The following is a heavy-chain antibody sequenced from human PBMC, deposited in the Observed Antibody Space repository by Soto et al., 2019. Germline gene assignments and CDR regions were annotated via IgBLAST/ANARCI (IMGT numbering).Heavy chain of an antibody. J-gene: IGHJ6*02. CDR1: GGSISSFFYS. Sequence: SDTLSLTCAVSGGSISSFFYSWSWIRQPPGKGLEWIGYIYHSGSTYYNPSLKSRVTISVDRSKNQFSLKLSSVTAADTAVYYCARVRDVWGQGTTVTVSS. CDR2: IYHSGST. CDR3: ARVRDV. V-gene: IGHV4-30-2*01.